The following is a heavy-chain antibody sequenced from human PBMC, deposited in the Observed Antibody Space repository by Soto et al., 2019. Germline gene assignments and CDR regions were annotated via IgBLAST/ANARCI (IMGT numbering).Heavy chain of an antibody. CDR2: INHSGST. V-gene: IGHV4-34*01. CDR1: GGSFSGYY. Sequence: SETLSLTCAVYGGSFSGYYWSWIRQPPGKGLEWIGEINHSGSTNYNPSLKSRVTISVDTSKNQFSLKLSSVTAADTAVYYCGRLRRRPQAYYYDSRGSIPPYYFDYWGQGTLVPVSS. D-gene: IGHD3-22*01. CDR3: GRLRRRPQAYYYDSRGSIPPYYFDY. J-gene: IGHJ4*02.